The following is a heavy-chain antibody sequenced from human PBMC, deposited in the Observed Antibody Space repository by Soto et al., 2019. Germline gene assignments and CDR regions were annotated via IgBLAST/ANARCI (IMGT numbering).Heavy chain of an antibody. CDR1: GFTFSSYA. D-gene: IGHD2-15*01. Sequence: QVQLVESGGGVVQPGRSLRLSCAASGFTFSSYAMHWVRQAPGKGLEWVAVISYDGSNKYYADSVKGRFTISRDNSKNTRYLQMNSLRAEDTAVYYCARGQYCSGGSCYLPWFDPWGQGTLVTVSS. CDR3: ARGQYCSGGSCYLPWFDP. J-gene: IGHJ5*02. V-gene: IGHV3-30-3*01. CDR2: ISYDGSNK.